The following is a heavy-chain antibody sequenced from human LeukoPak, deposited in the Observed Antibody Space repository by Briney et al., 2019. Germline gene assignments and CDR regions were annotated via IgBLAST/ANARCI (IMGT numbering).Heavy chain of an antibody. J-gene: IGHJ6*02. D-gene: IGHD6-13*01. CDR1: GGSFSGYY. V-gene: IGHV4-34*01. CDR2: INHSGST. Sequence: PETLSLTCAVYGGSFSGYYWSWIRQPPGKGLEWIGEINHSGSTNYNPSLKSRVTISVDTSKNQFSLKLSSVTAADTAVYYCARARPLAAAGNYYYYYGMDVWGQGTTVTVSS. CDR3: ARARPLAAAGNYYYYYGMDV.